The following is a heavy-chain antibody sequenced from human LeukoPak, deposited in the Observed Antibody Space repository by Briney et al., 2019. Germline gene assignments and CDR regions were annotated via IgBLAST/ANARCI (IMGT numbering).Heavy chain of an antibody. CDR3: ALPTRGLRGAFDI. D-gene: IGHD5-12*01. V-gene: IGHV3-23*01. CDR1: GFTFSSYA. J-gene: IGHJ3*02. Sequence: GGSLRLSCAASGFTFSSYAMSWVRQASGKGLEWVSAISGSGGSTYYADSVKGRFTISRDNSKNTLYLQMNSLRAEDTAVYYCALPTRGLRGAFDIWGQGTMVTVSS. CDR2: ISGSGGST.